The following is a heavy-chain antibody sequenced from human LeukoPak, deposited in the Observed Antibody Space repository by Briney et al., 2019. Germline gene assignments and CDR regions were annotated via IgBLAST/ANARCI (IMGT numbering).Heavy chain of an antibody. D-gene: IGHD3-10*01. CDR2: IYHSGST. V-gene: IGHV4-38-2*01. CDR3: ARHGAFYYGSGSSGFDH. Sequence: SETLSLTCAVSDYSISSGYYWGWIRQPPGKGLELIGSIYHSGSTYYNPSLNSRATMSVDTSKNQFSLKLSSVTAADTAVYYCARHGAFYYGSGSSGFDHWGQGTMVTVSS. J-gene: IGHJ5*02. CDR1: DYSISSGYY.